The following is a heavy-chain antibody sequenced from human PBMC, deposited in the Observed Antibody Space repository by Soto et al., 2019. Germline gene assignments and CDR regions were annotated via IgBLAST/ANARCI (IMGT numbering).Heavy chain of an antibody. D-gene: IGHD3-3*01. CDR1: GFTFSSYA. Sequence: GGSLILSCAASGFTFSSYAMHWVRQAPGKGLEWVAVISYDGSNKYYADSVKGRFTISRDNSKNTLYLQMNSLRAEDTAVYYCARALLFGVVNFYYYGMDVWGQGTTVTVSS. CDR2: ISYDGSNK. J-gene: IGHJ6*02. V-gene: IGHV3-30-3*01. CDR3: ARALLFGVVNFYYYGMDV.